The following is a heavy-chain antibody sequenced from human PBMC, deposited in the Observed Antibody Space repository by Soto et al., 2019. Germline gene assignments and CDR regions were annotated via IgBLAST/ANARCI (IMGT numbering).Heavy chain of an antibody. CDR3: TRDGVMVVTAIIN. CDR2: IRSKAYGGTT. D-gene: IGHD2-21*02. V-gene: IGHV3-49*03. Sequence: GGSLRLSCTASGFTFGDYAMSWFRQAPGKGLEWVGFIRSKAYGGTTEYAASVKGRFTISRDDSKSIAYLQMNSLKTEDTAVFYCTRDGVMVVTAIINWGQGTLVTVSS. CDR1: GFTFGDYA. J-gene: IGHJ4*02.